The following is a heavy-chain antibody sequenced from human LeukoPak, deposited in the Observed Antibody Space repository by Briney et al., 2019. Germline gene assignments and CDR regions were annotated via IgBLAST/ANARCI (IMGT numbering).Heavy chain of an antibody. CDR2: IYHTGTT. CDR3: ASVSVWELATHPGGSFDY. V-gene: IGHV4-30-4*01. CDR1: GGLISRIEYY. D-gene: IGHD1-26*01. J-gene: IGHJ4*02. Sequence: SQTLSLTCTVSGGLISRIEYYWSWIRQSPVKGLEWLGHIYHTGTTLYSPHLNNRLTVSVDSSRNQFSLTLNSVAAADTAVYYCASVSVWELATHPGGSFDYWGRGILVTVSS.